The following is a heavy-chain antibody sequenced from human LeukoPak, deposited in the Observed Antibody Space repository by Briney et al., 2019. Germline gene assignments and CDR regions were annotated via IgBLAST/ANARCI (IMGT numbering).Heavy chain of an antibody. CDR2: IYSGGST. CDR3: ARHSSSWYFAFDI. J-gene: IGHJ3*02. D-gene: IGHD6-13*01. CDR1: GFTVRSNY. Sequence: PGGSLRLSCAASGFTVRSNYMSWVRQAPGKGLEWVSVIYSGGSTYYADSVKGRFTISRDNSKNTLYLQMNSLRAEDTAVYYCARHSSSWYFAFDIWGQGTVVTVSS. V-gene: IGHV3-53*01.